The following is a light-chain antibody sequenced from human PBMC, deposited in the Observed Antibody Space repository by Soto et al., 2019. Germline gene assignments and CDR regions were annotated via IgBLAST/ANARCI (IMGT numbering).Light chain of an antibody. CDR3: NSYTTTSTLCV. Sequence: QSVLTQPPSVSGSTGQSVTISCTGTSIDFVTYNRVSWYQQSPGSAPKLMLYEVRNRPSGVPDRFSGSKSANTASLTISGLQAEDEADYYCNSYTTTSTLCVFGTGTKVTV. V-gene: IGLV2-18*02. J-gene: IGLJ1*01. CDR1: SIDFVTYNR. CDR2: EVR.